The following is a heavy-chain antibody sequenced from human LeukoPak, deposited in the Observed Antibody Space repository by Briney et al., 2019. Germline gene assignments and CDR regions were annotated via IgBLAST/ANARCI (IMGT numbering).Heavy chain of an antibody. V-gene: IGHV1-24*01. D-gene: IGHD1-26*01. J-gene: IGHJ5*02. CDR2: FDPEDGET. CDR1: GYTLTELS. Sequence: ASVKVSCKVSGYTLTELSMHWVRQAPGKGLEWMGGFDPEDGETIYAQKFQGRVTMTEDTSTDTAYMELSSLRSEDPAVYYCATPPLVAATGWFDPWGQGTLVTVSS. CDR3: ATPPLVAATGWFDP.